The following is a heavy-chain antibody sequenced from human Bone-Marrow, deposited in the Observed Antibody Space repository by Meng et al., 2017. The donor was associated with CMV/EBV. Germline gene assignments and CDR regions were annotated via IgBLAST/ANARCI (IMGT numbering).Heavy chain of an antibody. D-gene: IGHD3-10*01. J-gene: IGHJ4*02. CDR2: ISSSGSTI. CDR3: ARDSAGGFDY. V-gene: IGHV3-48*04. CDR1: VFTFSSYA. Sequence: GESLKISCAASVFTFSSYAMHWIRQAPGKGLEWVSYISSSGSTIYYADSVKGRFTISRDNAKNSLYLQMNSLRAEDTAVYYCARDSAGGFDYWGQGTLVTVSS.